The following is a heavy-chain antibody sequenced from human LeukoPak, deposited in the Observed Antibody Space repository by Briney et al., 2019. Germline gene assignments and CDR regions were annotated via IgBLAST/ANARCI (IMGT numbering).Heavy chain of an antibody. J-gene: IGHJ4*02. D-gene: IGHD6-13*01. CDR1: GYTFTGYY. Sequence: GASVKVSCKASGYTFTGYYMHWVRQAPGQGLEWMGWINPNSGGTNYAQKFQGRVTMTRDTSISTAYMELSSLRSEDTAVYYCARVSKAAGXPLGGYWGQGTLVTVSS. V-gene: IGHV1-2*02. CDR3: ARVSKAAGXPLGGY. CDR2: INPNSGGT.